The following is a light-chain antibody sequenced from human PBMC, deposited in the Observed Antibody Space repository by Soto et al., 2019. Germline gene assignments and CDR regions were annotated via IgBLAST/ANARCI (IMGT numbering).Light chain of an antibody. J-gene: IGKJ4*01. Sequence: IVLTQSPASLSLSPGERATLSCRASQAISTYLAWYQQRPGQAPSLFIYDTFNRASGAPDRFSGSGSGTVFTLTITDVAPEDSAIYYCQQRSSWPLTFGGGTKVEIK. CDR1: QAISTY. CDR2: DTF. V-gene: IGKV3-11*01. CDR3: QQRSSWPLT.